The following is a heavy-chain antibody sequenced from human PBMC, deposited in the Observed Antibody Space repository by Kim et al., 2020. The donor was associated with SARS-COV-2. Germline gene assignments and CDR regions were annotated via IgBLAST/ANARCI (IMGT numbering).Heavy chain of an antibody. Sequence: GGSLRLYCAASGFTFSSYAMSWVRQAPGKGLEWVSAISGSGGSTYYADSVKGRFTISRDNSKNTLYLQMNSLRAEDTAVYYCAKPGTQDYYDSSGSLHWFDPWGQGTLVTVSS. CDR3: AKPGTQDYYDSSGSLHWFDP. CDR1: GFTFSSYA. CDR2: ISGSGGST. D-gene: IGHD3-22*01. V-gene: IGHV3-23*01. J-gene: IGHJ5*02.